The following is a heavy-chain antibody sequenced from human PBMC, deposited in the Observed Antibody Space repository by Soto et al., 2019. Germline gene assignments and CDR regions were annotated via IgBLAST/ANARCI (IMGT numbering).Heavy chain of an antibody. D-gene: IGHD3-10*01. V-gene: IGHV3-33*01. CDR1: GFTFSNYD. CDR2: IWYDGSDK. CDR3: ARDKGKVHFDY. J-gene: IGHJ4*02. Sequence: GSLRLSCAASGFTFSNYDIHWVRQAPGKGLEWVALIWYDGSDKYYADSVKGRFTISRDNSKNTLYLQMNSLRAEDTAVYYCARDKGKVHFDYWGQGTLVTVPQ.